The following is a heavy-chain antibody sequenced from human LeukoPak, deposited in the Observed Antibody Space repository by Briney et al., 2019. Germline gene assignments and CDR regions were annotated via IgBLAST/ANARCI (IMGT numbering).Heavy chain of an antibody. V-gene: IGHV3-23*01. CDR3: ATALLRDSTYMDV. Sequence: PGGSLRLSCVASGFTFISYAMSWVRQAPAKGLEWVSWTSGSGGSTYYADSVKGRFTISRDNSKNTVYLQMNSLRAEDTAVYYCATALLRDSTYMDVWGKGTTVTVSS. CDR1: GFTFISYA. CDR2: TSGSGGST. D-gene: IGHD1-1*01. J-gene: IGHJ6*03.